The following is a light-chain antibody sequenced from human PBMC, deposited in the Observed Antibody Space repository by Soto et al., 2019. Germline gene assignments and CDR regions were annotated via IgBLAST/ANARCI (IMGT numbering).Light chain of an antibody. V-gene: IGLV1-47*01. J-gene: IGLJ2*01. CDR3: TVWDDSLRGRL. CDR2: RNN. CDR1: SSSIESNY. Sequence: SVLTQPPSASGTHGQRVTISCSGTSSSIESNYVYWYQQLPGTAPRLLIYRNNQRPSGVPDRFSGSKSGTSASLAISALRSEDEADDYCTVWDDSLRGRLFGGGTKVTV.